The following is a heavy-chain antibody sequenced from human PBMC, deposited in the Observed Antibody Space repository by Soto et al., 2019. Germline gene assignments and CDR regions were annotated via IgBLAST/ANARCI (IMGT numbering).Heavy chain of an antibody. CDR2: GGST. D-gene: IGHD2-2*01. V-gene: IGHV3-23*01. J-gene: IGHJ6*03. CDR3: ALRYCSRSTCPPLNSYFYMDV. Sequence: GGSTFYAGSVKGRFSISRDNSKNTLDLQMNGLRAEDTALYYCALRYCSRSTCPPLNSYFYMDVWGKGTTVTVSS.